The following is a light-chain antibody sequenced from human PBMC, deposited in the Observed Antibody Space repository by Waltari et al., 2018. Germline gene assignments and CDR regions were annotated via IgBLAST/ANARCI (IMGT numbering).Light chain of an antibody. CDR2: EVN. V-gene: IGLV2-8*01. CDR1: SSDIGPYNY. Sequence: QSALTQPPSASGSPGQSVPIPCTGTSSDIGPYNYVPWYQQHPGKVPKLMIYEVNKRPSGVPDRFFGSKSGNTASLTVSGLQAEDEADYYCMQTTRFWTFGQGT. J-gene: IGLJ3*02. CDR3: MQTTRFWT.